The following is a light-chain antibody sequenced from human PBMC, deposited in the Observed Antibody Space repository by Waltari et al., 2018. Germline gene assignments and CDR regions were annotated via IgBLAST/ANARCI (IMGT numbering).Light chain of an antibody. V-gene: IGLV5-45*01. Sequence: VVTQPTSLSASPGASASLTCTLRSDLNIDFYMIYWYQQKPGSPPQFLLRYNSESDKLHGSGVPSRFSGSKEHSANTGILLISGLQTDDEADYYCMSWHGRAWVFGWGTKLTVL. J-gene: IGLJ3*02. CDR1: SDLNIDFYM. CDR3: MSWHGRAWV. CDR2: YNSESDK.